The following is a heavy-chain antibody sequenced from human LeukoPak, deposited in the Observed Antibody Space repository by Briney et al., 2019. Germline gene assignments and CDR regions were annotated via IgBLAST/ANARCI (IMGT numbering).Heavy chain of an antibody. D-gene: IGHD3-10*01. Sequence: ASVKVSCKASGYTFTSYAMHWVRQAPGQRLEWMGWINAGNGNTKYSQKFQGRVTITRDTSASTAYMELSSLRSEDTAVYYCATSGGSRDYFDYWGQGTLATVSS. CDR1: GYTFTSYA. CDR3: ATSGGSRDYFDY. CDR2: INAGNGNT. V-gene: IGHV1-3*01. J-gene: IGHJ4*02.